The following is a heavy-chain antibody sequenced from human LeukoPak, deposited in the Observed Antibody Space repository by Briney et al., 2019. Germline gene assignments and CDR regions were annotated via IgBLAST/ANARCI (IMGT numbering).Heavy chain of an antibody. CDR1: GFTFSSYW. CDR3: ARDSGYGGMSTDAFDI. D-gene: IGHD3-10*01. V-gene: IGHV3-7*01. CDR2: IKQDGSEK. Sequence: GGSLRLSCAAYGFTFSSYWMSWVRQAPGKGLEWVANIKQDGSEKYYVDSVKGRFTISRDNAKNSLYLQMNSLRAEDTAVYYCARDSGYGGMSTDAFDIWGQGTMVTVSS. J-gene: IGHJ3*02.